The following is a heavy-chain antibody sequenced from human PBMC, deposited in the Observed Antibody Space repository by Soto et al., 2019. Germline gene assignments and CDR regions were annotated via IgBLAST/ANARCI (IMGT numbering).Heavy chain of an antibody. CDR1: GGTFSSYA. J-gene: IGHJ6*02. CDR2: IIPIFGTA. CDR3: AKESDGMDV. V-gene: IGHV1-69*05. Sequence: GASVKVSCKASGGTFSSYAISWVRQAPGQGLEWMGGIIPIFGTANYAQKFQGRVTISRDNSKNTLYLQMNSLRAEDTAVYYCAKESDGMDVWGQGTTVTVSS.